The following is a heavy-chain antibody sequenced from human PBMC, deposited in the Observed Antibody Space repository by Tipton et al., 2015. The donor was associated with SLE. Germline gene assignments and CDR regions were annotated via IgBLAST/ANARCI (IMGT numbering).Heavy chain of an antibody. J-gene: IGHJ4*02. CDR2: IRYDGNEQ. Sequence: SGLTFRTHGMHWVRQAPGKGLEWVSFIRYDGNEQHYVESVRGRFTVSRDNSKNTLYLQMNFLRPEDTAVYYCANLPHSSRDYWGQGTLVTVSS. CDR3: ANLPHSSRDY. CDR1: GLTFRTHG. V-gene: IGHV3-30*02. D-gene: IGHD4-11*01.